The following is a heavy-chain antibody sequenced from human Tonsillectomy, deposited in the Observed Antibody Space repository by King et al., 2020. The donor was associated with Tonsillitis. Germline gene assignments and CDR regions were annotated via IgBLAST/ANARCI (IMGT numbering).Heavy chain of an antibody. J-gene: IGHJ4*02. CDR1: GGSISSYY. V-gene: IGHV4-4*07. CDR3: AREFQSSRPLDY. D-gene: IGHD6-13*01. Sequence: QLQESGPGLVKPSETLSLTCTVSGGSISSYYWSWIRQPAGKGLEWIGRIYTSRGTSYNLSLKSRVTMSVNTSKNQFSLKLSSVTAADTAVYYCAREFQSSRPLDYWGQGTLVTVSS. CDR2: IYTSRGT.